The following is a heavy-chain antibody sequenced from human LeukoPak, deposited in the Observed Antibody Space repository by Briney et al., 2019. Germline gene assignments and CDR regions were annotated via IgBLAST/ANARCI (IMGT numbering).Heavy chain of an antibody. Sequence: GSSLKISSTASGYSFTSYWIGWVRHLPGKGLGWMGIIYPGDSDTRYSPSFQGQVTISADKSISTAYLQWSSLKASDTAMYYCARRRGGNSLYYFDYWGQGTLVTVSS. D-gene: IGHD4-23*01. CDR3: ARRRGGNSLYYFDY. V-gene: IGHV5-51*01. CDR2: IYPGDSDT. J-gene: IGHJ4*02. CDR1: GYSFTSYW.